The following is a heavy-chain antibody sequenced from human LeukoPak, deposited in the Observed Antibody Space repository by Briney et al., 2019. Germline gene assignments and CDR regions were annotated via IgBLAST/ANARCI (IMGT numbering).Heavy chain of an antibody. Sequence: GGSLRLSCAASGFTFSSYSMNWVRQAPGKGLEWVSSNSSSSSYIYYADSVKGRFTISRDNAKNSLYLQMNSLRAEDTAVYYCARAGGHCSGGSCRESWFDPWGQGTLVTVSS. V-gene: IGHV3-21*01. D-gene: IGHD2-15*01. CDR3: ARAGGHCSGGSCRESWFDP. J-gene: IGHJ5*02. CDR2: NSSSSSYI. CDR1: GFTFSSYS.